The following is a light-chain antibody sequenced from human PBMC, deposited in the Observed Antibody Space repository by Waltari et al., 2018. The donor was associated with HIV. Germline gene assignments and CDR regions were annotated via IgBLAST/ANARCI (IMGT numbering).Light chain of an antibody. CDR1: SSDVVSSNY. V-gene: IGLV2-11*01. CDR3: CSYAGMYTWV. CDR2: DVS. J-gene: IGLJ3*02. Sequence: QSSLTQPRSVYGSPGQSVTISCSGTSSDVVSSNYVSWYQQHPGKAPKVMIYDVSKRPSGVPDRFSGSKSGKTASLTISGLQAEDEADYYCCSYAGMYTWVFGGGTKLTVL.